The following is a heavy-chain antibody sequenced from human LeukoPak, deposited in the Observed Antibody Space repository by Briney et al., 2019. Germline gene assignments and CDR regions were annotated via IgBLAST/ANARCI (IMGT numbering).Heavy chain of an antibody. V-gene: IGHV4-39*07. CDR1: GGSISSRSYY. Sequence: SETLSLTCTVSGGSISSRSYYWGWIRQPPGKGLEWIGSIYYSGSTYYNPSLKSRVTISVDTSKNQFSLKLSSVTAADTAVYYCARDGGPFHYYYMDVWGKGTTVTVSS. J-gene: IGHJ6*03. CDR3: ARDGGPFHYYYMDV. CDR2: IYYSGST.